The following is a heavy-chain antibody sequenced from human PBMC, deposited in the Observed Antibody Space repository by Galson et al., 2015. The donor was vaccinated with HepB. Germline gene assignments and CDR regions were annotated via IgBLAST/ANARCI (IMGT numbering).Heavy chain of an antibody. Sequence: SLRLSCAASGFTFSSYGMHWVRQAPGKGLEWVAVIWYDGSNKYYADSVKGLFTISRDNSKNTLYLQMNSLRAEDTAVYYCARPLGSGGYYVGGYFDYWGQGTLVTVSS. J-gene: IGHJ4*02. CDR1: GFTFSSYG. CDR2: IWYDGSNK. D-gene: IGHD1-26*01. CDR3: ARPLGSGGYYVGGYFDY. V-gene: IGHV3-33*01.